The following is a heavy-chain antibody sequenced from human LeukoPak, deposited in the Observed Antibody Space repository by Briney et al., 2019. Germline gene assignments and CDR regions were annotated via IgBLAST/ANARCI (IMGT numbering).Heavy chain of an antibody. J-gene: IGHJ5*01. CDR2: ISYDGSTK. V-gene: IGHV3-30-3*01. CDR1: GFTFINYA. D-gene: IGHD6-19*01. CDR3: ARTWYSSGWYDS. Sequence: GGSLRLSCSASGFTFINYAMHWVRQAPGKGLEWVVVISYDGSTKDYADPVKGRFTISRDNSKNTLYLQMNRLRVEDTAVYYCARTWYSSGWYDSWGQGTLVTVSS.